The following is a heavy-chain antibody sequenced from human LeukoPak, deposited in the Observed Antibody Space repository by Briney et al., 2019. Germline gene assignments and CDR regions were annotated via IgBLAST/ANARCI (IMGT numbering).Heavy chain of an antibody. CDR1: GYTFTGYY. V-gene: IGHV1-2*02. J-gene: IGHJ5*02. CDR2: INPSSGGT. CDR3: TIISLAATLDWSDP. Sequence: ASVKVSCKASGYTFTGYYIHWVRQAPGQGLEWMGWINPSSGGTNFAQKFQSRVTMTRDTSISTAYMELSRLTSDDTAVYYCTIISLAATLDWSDPWGQGTLVTVSS. D-gene: IGHD6-19*01.